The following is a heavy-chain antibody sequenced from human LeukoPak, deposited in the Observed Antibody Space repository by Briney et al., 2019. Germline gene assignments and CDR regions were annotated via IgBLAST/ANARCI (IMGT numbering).Heavy chain of an antibody. Sequence: GRSLRLSCAASGFTFSSYAMHWVRQAPGKGLVWVSRINSDGSSTSYADSVKGRFTISTDNAKNTLYLQMNSLRAEDTAVYYCARAASNIVVAGDWYFDLWGRGTLVTVSS. J-gene: IGHJ2*01. CDR2: INSDGSST. CDR1: GFTFSSYA. CDR3: ARAASNIVVAGDWYFDL. D-gene: IGHD6-19*01. V-gene: IGHV3-74*01.